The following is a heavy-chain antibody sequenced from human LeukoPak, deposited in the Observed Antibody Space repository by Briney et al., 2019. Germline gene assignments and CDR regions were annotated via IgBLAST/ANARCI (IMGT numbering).Heavy chain of an antibody. D-gene: IGHD3-22*01. CDR3: ARPLTETYYYDSTGQNAFDI. Sequence: GESLKISCKGSGYSFTSYWIGWVRRMPGKVLWLMGIIYPGDSDTRYSPSFQGKVTISADKSISTAYLQWSSLKASDTAMYYCARPLTETYYYDSTGQNAFDIWGQGTMVTVSS. CDR1: GYSFTSYW. J-gene: IGHJ3*02. CDR2: IYPGDSDT. V-gene: IGHV5-51*01.